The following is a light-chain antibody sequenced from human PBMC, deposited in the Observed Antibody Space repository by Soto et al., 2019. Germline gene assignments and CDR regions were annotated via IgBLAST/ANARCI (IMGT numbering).Light chain of an antibody. CDR2: KAS. CDR1: QSISFW. V-gene: IGKV1-5*03. J-gene: IGKJ1*01. Sequence: DIRMTQSPSTLSASVGDRVTITCRANQSISFWLAWYQQKPGKAPKVLIYKASTLESGVPSRFSGSGSGTEFTLTINGLQPDDFATYYCQHYQSYLWTFGQGTKVEVK. CDR3: QHYQSYLWT.